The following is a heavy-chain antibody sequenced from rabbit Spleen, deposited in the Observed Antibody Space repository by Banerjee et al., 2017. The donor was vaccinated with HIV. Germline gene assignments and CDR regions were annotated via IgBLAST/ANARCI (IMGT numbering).Heavy chain of an antibody. V-gene: IGHV1S47*01. CDR1: GLDFINYY. Sequence: QEQLVESGGGLVQPGGSLTLSCKASGLDFINYYISWVRQAPGKGLEWIGIIYAGRGSTDYASWVNGRFTISSDNAQSTVDLKMTSLTAADTATYFCARAIVPWLGLTRLDLWGQGTLVTVS. J-gene: IGHJ3*01. CDR3: ARAIVPWLGLTRLDL. CDR2: IYAGRGST. D-gene: IGHD4-1*01.